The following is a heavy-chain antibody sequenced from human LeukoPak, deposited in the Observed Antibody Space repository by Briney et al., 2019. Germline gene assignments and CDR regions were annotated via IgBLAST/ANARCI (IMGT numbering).Heavy chain of an antibody. V-gene: IGHV3-9*01. CDR1: GFTFDDYA. J-gene: IGHJ4*02. D-gene: IGHD3-22*01. Sequence: PGGSLRLSCAASGFTFDDYATHWVRQAPGKGLEWVSGISWNSGSIGYADSVKGRFTISRDNAKNFLYLQMHSLRPEDTAVYYCAKDFISTTVVVIPYFDYWGRGTLVTVSS. CDR2: ISWNSGSI. CDR3: AKDFISTTVVVIPYFDY.